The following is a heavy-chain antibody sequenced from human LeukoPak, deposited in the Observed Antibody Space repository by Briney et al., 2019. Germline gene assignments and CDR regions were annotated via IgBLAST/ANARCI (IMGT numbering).Heavy chain of an antibody. CDR3: ARGFDGPNAFDI. CDR1: GGSISSSDYY. D-gene: IGHD3-9*01. V-gene: IGHV4-39*07. Sequence: SETLSLTCTVSGGSISSSDYYWGWIRQPPGKGLEWIGSIYYSVTTYYNPSLKSRVTVSIDTSKNQVSLKLSSMTAADTAVYYCARGFDGPNAFDIWGQGTMVTVSS. J-gene: IGHJ3*02. CDR2: IYYSVTT.